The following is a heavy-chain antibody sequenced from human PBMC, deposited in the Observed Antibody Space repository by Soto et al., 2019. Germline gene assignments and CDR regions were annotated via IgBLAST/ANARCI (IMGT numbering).Heavy chain of an antibody. V-gene: IGHV1-18*01. Sequence: GASVKVSCKASSYTFTSYGISWVRQAPGQGLEWMGWISAYNGNTNYAQKLQGRVTMTTDTSTSTAYMELRSLRSDDTAVYYCARESPPGIAAAGGFDPWGQGTLVTVSS. J-gene: IGHJ5*02. D-gene: IGHD6-13*01. CDR3: ARESPPGIAAAGGFDP. CDR2: ISAYNGNT. CDR1: SYTFTSYG.